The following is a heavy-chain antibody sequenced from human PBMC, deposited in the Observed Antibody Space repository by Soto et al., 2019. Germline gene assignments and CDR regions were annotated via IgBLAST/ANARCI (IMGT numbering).Heavy chain of an antibody. CDR1: GYTFTSYG. V-gene: IGHV1-18*01. CDR3: AREDILTGYYYYYSYYLDF. CDR2: ISAYNGNT. J-gene: IGHJ6*03. Sequence: QVQLVQSGAEVKKPGDSVKVSCKASGYTFTSYGISWVRPAPGQGLEWMGWISAYNGNTNYAQKLQGRVIMPTVTATCTAYMELRSLRSDDTAVYYCAREDILTGYYYYYSYYLDFWGKDTTVTVSS. D-gene: IGHD3-9*01.